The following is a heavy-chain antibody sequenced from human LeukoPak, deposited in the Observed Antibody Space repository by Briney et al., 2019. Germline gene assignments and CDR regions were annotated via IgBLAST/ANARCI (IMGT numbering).Heavy chain of an antibody. Sequence: GGSLRLSCAASGFTFSTYAMRWVRQAPGKGLEWVSTISGSTGNTYYADFVKGRFTISRDNSKNTLYLQMNSLKVEDTAVYYCAKSMPTRETGSWGQGTLVTVSS. J-gene: IGHJ5*02. D-gene: IGHD5-24*01. CDR3: AKSMPTRETGS. CDR2: ISGSTGNT. CDR1: GFTFSTYA. V-gene: IGHV3-23*01.